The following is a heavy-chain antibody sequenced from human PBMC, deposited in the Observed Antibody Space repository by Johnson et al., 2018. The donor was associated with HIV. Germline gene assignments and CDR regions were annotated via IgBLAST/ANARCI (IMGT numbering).Heavy chain of an antibody. Sequence: VQLVESGGGLVQPGRSLRLSCAASGFTFDDYAMYWVRQAPGKGLEWVSSITWNSGSIVYADSVKGRFTISRDNAKNSLYLQMNSLRVEDTALYYCARGGLGYQNIHDPFDIWGQGTMVTVSS. J-gene: IGHJ3*02. CDR1: GFTFDDYA. CDR2: ITWNSGSI. V-gene: IGHV3-9*01. CDR3: ARGGLGYQNIHDPFDI. D-gene: IGHD3-16*02.